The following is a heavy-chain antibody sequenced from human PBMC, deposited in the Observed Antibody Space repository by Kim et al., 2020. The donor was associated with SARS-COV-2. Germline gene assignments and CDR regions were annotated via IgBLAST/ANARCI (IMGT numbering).Heavy chain of an antibody. CDR2: IYYSGST. V-gene: IGHV4-31*03. D-gene: IGHD6-13*01. CDR3: ARVVERSWYGVHWFDP. J-gene: IGHJ5*02. Sequence: SETLSLTCTVSGGSISSGGYYWSWIRQHPGKGLEWIGYIYYSGSTYYNPSLKSRVTISVDTSKNQFSLKLSSVTAADTAVYYCARVVERSWYGVHWFDPWGQGTLVTVSS. CDR1: GGSISSGGYY.